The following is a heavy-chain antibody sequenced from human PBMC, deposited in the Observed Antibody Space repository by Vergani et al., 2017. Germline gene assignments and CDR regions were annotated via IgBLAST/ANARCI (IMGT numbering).Heavy chain of an antibody. V-gene: IGHV4-38-2*01. CDR1: GYSISSGYY. CDR2: IYHSGST. J-gene: IGHJ4*02. Sequence: QVQLQESGPGLVKPSETLSLTCAVSGYSISSGYYWGWIRQPPGKGLEWIGSIYHSGSTYYNQSLKSRVTISVDTSKNQFSLKLSSVTAADTAVYYCARLLVRGDTTIDYWGQGTLVTVSS. CDR3: ARLLVRGDTTIDY. D-gene: IGHD3-10*01.